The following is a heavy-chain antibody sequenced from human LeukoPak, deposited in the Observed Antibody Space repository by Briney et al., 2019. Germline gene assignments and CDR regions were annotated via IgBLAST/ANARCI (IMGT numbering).Heavy chain of an antibody. V-gene: IGHV3-11*01. Sequence: GGSLRLSCAASGFTFSDYYMSWIRQAPGKGLEWVSYISSSGNTIYYADSVKGRFTISRDNAKNSLHLQMNSLRAGDTAVYYCARPDYYDSSEGTDYWGQGTLVTVSS. J-gene: IGHJ4*02. CDR2: ISSSGNTI. CDR1: GFTFSDYY. D-gene: IGHD3-22*01. CDR3: ARPDYYDSSEGTDY.